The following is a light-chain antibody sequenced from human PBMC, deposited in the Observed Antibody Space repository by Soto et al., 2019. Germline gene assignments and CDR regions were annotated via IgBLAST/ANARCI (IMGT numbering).Light chain of an antibody. V-gene: IGLV2-23*02. CDR2: DVT. CDR1: NRDIGIYNL. CDR3: CSYAGTTTFVI. J-gene: IGLJ2*01. Sequence: QSALTQPASVSGSPGQSITISCTGTNRDIGIYNLVSWYQQHPGKVPQVIXXDVTXXXSXVXXXFSGSKSGTTASPTISGXXXXXXXXYYCCSYAGTTTFVIFGGGTKVTVL.